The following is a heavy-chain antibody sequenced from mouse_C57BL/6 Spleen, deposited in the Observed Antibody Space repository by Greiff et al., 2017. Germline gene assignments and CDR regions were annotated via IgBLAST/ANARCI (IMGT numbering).Heavy chain of an antibody. Sequence: ESGPGLVKPSQSLSLTCSVTGYSITSGYYWNWIRQFPGNKLEWMGYISYDGSNNYNPSLKNRISITRDTSKNQVFLKLNSVTTEDTATYCWAKEKIQGFAYWGQGTLVTVAA. J-gene: IGHJ3*01. CDR2: ISYDGSN. CDR3: AKEKIQGFAY. V-gene: IGHV3-6*01. CDR1: GYSITSGYY.